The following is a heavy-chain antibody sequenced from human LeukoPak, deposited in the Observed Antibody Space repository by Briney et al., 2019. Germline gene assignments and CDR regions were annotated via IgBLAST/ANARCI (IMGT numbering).Heavy chain of an antibody. Sequence: ASVKVSCKASGYTFTSYDINWVRKATGQGLEWMGWMNPNSGNTGYAQKFQGRVTMTRNTSISTAYMELSSLRSEDTAVYYCAVYYYDSSGYYSPFDYWGQGTLVTVSS. CDR1: GYTFTSYD. V-gene: IGHV1-8*01. CDR3: AVYYYDSSGYYSPFDY. CDR2: MNPNSGNT. D-gene: IGHD3-22*01. J-gene: IGHJ4*02.